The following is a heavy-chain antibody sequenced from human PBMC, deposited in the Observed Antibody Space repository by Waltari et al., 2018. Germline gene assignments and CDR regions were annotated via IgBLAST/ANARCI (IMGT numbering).Heavy chain of an antibody. CDR2: ISPSNDNT. J-gene: IGHJ4*02. CDR1: AYTFSTYG. Sequence: QVQLVQSGAEVKKPGASVKVSCKASAYTFSTYGITWVRQAPGQGLEWMGWISPSNDNTNYAQEFQGRVTLTTDTSTNTAYMELRNLRSDDTAVYYCATTVGGNMESDYWGQGTLVTVSS. V-gene: IGHV1-18*01. D-gene: IGHD6-19*01. CDR3: ATTVGGNMESDY.